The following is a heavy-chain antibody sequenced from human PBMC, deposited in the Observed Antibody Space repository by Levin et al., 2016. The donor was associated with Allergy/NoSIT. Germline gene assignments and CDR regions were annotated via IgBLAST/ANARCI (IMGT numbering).Heavy chain of an antibody. D-gene: IGHD2-2*01. CDR2: INPNSGGT. V-gene: IGHV1-2*02. Sequence: ASVKVSCKASGYTFTGYYMHWVRQAPGQGLEWMGWINPNSGGTNYAQKFQGRVTMTRDTSISTAYMELSRLRSDDTAVYYCARDHVVPAATFDYWGQGTLVTVSS. J-gene: IGHJ4*02. CDR1: GYTFTGYY. CDR3: ARDHVVPAATFDY.